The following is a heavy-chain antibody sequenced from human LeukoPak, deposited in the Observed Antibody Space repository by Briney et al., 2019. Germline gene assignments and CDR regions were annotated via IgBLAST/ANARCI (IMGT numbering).Heavy chain of an antibody. V-gene: IGHV4-38-2*02. CDR1: GGSISSYY. D-gene: IGHD6-19*01. CDR3: ARGGSGWYHYYYMDV. CDR2: IYHSGST. J-gene: IGHJ6*03. Sequence: SETLSLTCTVSGGSISSYYWSWIRQPPGKGLEWIGSIYHSGSTFYNPSLKSRVTISVDTSKNQFSLKLSSVTAADTAVYYCARGGSGWYHYYYMDVWGKGTTVTVSS.